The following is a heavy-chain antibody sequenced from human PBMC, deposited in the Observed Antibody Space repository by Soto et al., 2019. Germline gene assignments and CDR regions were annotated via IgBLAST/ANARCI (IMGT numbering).Heavy chain of an antibody. J-gene: IGHJ6*02. V-gene: IGHV4-30-4*01. CDR2: IYYSGST. CDR1: GGSISSGDYY. CDR3: ASLSMVRGVLYGMDV. D-gene: IGHD3-10*01. Sequence: QVQLQESGPGLVKPSQTLSLACTVSGGSISSGDYYWSWIRQPPGKGLEWIGYIYYSGSTYYNPSLHSRVTISVDTSKNQFSLKLSSVTAADTAVYYCASLSMVRGVLYGMDVWGQGTTVTVSS.